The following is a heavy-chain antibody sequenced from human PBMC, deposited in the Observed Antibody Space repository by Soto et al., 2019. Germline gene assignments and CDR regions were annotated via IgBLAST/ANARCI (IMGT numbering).Heavy chain of an antibody. D-gene: IGHD1-26*01. CDR2: IYYSGST. J-gene: IGHJ3*02. CDR3: ARARPYSGSYTAAARDAFDI. V-gene: IGHV4-59*01. Sequence: QVQLQESGPGLVKPSETLSLTCTVSGGSISSYYWSWIRQPPGKVLEWIGYIYYSGSTNYNPSLKSRVTISVDPSKNQFSLKLSSVTAADTAVYYCARARPYSGSYTAAARDAFDIWGQGTMVTVSS. CDR1: GGSISSYY.